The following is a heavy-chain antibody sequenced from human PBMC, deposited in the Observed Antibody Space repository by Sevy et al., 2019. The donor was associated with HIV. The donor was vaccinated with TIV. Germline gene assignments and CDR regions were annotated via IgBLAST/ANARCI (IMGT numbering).Heavy chain of an antibody. J-gene: IGHJ3*02. D-gene: IGHD3-10*01. CDR2: IYYSGST. CDR1: GGSISSSSYY. CDR3: ARYQSYYYGSGSYRPNDAFDI. V-gene: IGHV4-39*01. Sequence: SETLSLTCTVSGGSISSSSYYWGWIRQPPGKGLEWIGSIYYSGSTYYNPSLKSRVTISVDTSKNQFSLKLSSVTAADTXVYYCARYQSYYYGSGSYRPNDAFDIWGQGTMVTVSS.